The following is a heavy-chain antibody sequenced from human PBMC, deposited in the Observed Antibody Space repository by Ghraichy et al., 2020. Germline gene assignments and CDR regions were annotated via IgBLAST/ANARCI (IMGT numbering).Heavy chain of an antibody. CDR2: IDYSGGT. CDR1: GDSVNSKIHY. V-gene: IGHV4-61*03. J-gene: IGHJ4*02. Sequence: TLSLTCTVSGDSVNSKIHYWTWFRQPAGKSLEFLGYIDYSGGTKYNPSLRGRVTIVLDTSKNNFSLKLRSVAAADTAVYYCARGGFWIYFDYWGPGTLVTVSS. CDR3: ARGGFWIYFDY. D-gene: IGHD1-1*01.